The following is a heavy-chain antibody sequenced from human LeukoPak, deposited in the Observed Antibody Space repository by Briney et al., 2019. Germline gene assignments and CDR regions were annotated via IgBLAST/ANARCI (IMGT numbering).Heavy chain of an antibody. J-gene: IGHJ4*02. CDR2: IHTSGST. CDR3: ARLTRWNFDY. CDR1: GGSIISGNYY. V-gene: IGHV4-61*02. D-gene: IGHD5-24*01. Sequence: SQTLSLTCTVSGGSIISGNYYWTWIRQPAGKGLEWIGRIHTSGSTNYNPSLKSRVTISVDTSKNQFSLKLSSVTAADTAVYYCARLTRWNFDYWGQGTLVTVSS.